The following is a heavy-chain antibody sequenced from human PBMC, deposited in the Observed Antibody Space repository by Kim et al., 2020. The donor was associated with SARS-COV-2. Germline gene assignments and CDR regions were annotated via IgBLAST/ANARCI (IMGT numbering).Heavy chain of an antibody. V-gene: IGHV3-33*01. Sequence: GGSLRLSCAASGFTFSSYDIHWVRQAPGKGLEWVAVIWYDGSNKYYADSVKGRFTISRDNSKNTLYLQMNSLRAEDTAVYYCARDGRVDWGTYYFDYWGQGTVVTVSS. CDR1: GFTFSSYD. J-gene: IGHJ4*02. CDR2: IWYDGSNK. CDR3: ARDGRVDWGTYYFDY. D-gene: IGHD1-1*01.